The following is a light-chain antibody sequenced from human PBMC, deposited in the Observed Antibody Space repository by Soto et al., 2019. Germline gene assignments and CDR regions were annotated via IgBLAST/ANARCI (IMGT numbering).Light chain of an antibody. V-gene: IGKV1-33*01. CDR2: DAS. CDR1: QDINKN. CDR3: QQYESLTLT. Sequence: DIQMTQSPSSLSASVGDRVTITWQASQDINKNLIWYQKKPGKAPKLLIYDASDLETGVPSRFSGSGYGTGFTFTISSLKPEDFETYYCQQYESLTLTFGQGTRLEIK. J-gene: IGKJ5*01.